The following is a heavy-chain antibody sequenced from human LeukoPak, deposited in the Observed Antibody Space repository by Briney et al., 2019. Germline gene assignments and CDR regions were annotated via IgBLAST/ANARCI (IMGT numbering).Heavy chain of an antibody. J-gene: IGHJ6*03. CDR3: ARVGAGVYSNSYYYHMDV. Sequence: SQTLSLTCTVSGGSISSGGYYWSWIRQPPGKGLEWIGYIYHSGSTYYNPSLKSRVTISVDRSKNQFSLKLSTVTAADTAVYYCARVGAGVYSNSYYYHMDVWGKGTTVTVSS. CDR1: GGSISSGGYY. CDR2: IYHSGST. D-gene: IGHD4-11*01. V-gene: IGHV4-30-2*01.